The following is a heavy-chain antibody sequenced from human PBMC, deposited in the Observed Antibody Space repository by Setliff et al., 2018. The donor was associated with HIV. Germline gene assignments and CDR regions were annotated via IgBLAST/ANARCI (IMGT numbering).Heavy chain of an antibody. D-gene: IGHD6-19*01. CDR2: ISSSSSYI. Sequence: GGSLRLSCAASGFTFSSYSMNWVRQAPGKGLEWVSSISSSSSYIYYADSVKGRFTISRDNSKNTLYLQMNSLRAEDTAVYYCAKEEQWLTTNAFDIWGQGTMVTVSS. CDR3: AKEEQWLTTNAFDI. CDR1: GFTFSSYS. V-gene: IGHV3-21*04. J-gene: IGHJ3*02.